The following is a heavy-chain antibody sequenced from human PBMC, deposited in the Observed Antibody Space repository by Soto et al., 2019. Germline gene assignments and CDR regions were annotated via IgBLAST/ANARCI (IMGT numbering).Heavy chain of an antibody. CDR3: ARVYDYDFWSGTNDAFDI. J-gene: IGHJ3*02. V-gene: IGHV1-3*01. CDR1: GYTFTSYA. Sequence: ASVKVSCKASGYTFTSYAMHWVRQAPGQRLEWMGWINAGNGNTKYSQKFQGRVTITRDTSASTAYMELSSLRSEDTAVYYCARVYDYDFWSGTNDAFDIWGQRTMVTVSS. CDR2: INAGNGNT. D-gene: IGHD3-3*01.